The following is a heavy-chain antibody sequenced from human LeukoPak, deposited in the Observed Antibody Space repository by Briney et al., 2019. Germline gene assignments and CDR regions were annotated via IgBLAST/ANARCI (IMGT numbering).Heavy chain of an antibody. CDR1: GDSSSRCHYF. V-gene: IGHV4-39*01. D-gene: IGHD5-18*01. Sequence: SETLSLTCTVSGDSSSRCHYFCRWIRQPPGKGLEWIGSIYYSGRTNYNPSLKSRVTISVDTSKNQFSLRLSSVTAADTAVYYCANHVGTSMVYYFDYWGQGTLVTVSS. CDR3: ANHVGTSMVYYFDY. J-gene: IGHJ4*02. CDR2: IYYSGRT.